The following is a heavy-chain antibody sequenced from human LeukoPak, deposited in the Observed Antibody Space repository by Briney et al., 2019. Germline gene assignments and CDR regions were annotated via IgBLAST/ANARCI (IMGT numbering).Heavy chain of an antibody. V-gene: IGHV4-59*01. D-gene: IGHD6-6*01. CDR2: IYYSGST. J-gene: IGHJ4*02. CDR3: GGGIYRLVLDY. Sequence: PSETLSLTCTVSGGSISSYYWCWIRQPPGQGLGWIGYIYYSGSTNYNPSLKSRVPISVETSKNKFSLKLSSVTAADTAVYYCGGGIYRLVLDYWGQGTLVTVSS. CDR1: GGSISSYY.